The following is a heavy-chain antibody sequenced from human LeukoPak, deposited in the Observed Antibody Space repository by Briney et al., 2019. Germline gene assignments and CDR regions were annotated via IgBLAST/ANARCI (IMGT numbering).Heavy chain of an antibody. V-gene: IGHV4-30-4*08. D-gene: IGHD3-10*01. CDR2: IYYSGST. CDR3: ASAPVALYYYGSGSYSDY. Sequence: WIRQPPGKGLEWIGYIYYSGSTYYNPSLKSRVTISVDTSKNQFSLKLSSVTAADTAVYYCASAPVALYYYGSGSYSDYWGQGTLVTVSS. J-gene: IGHJ4*02.